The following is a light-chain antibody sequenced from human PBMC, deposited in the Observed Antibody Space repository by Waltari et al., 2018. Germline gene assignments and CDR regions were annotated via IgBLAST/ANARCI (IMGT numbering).Light chain of an antibody. V-gene: IGLV2-23*02. CDR2: ADN. CDR3: CTYVGRTTFHVT. Sequence: QSALTQPASVSGSPGQSITISCPGTISDVGTYTLVPWYQQHPGKAPQLIIYADNKRPSGVSDRLSGSKSGNTASLTISGLQAEDEADYYCCTYVGRTTFHVTFGGGTKLTVL. CDR1: ISDVGTYTL. J-gene: IGLJ2*01.